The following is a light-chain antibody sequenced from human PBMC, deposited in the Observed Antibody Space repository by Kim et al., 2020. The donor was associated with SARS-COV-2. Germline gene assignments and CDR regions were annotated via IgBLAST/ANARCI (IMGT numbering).Light chain of an antibody. CDR3: NSRDSNDNVV. CDR1: SLRSYY. Sequence: VALGQTVRSTCQGDSLRSYYATWYQQKPGQAPILVIYGKNNRPSGIPDRFSGSSSGNTASLTITGTQAGDEADYYWNSRDSNDNVVFGGGTQLTVL. J-gene: IGLJ2*01. V-gene: IGLV3-19*01. CDR2: GKN.